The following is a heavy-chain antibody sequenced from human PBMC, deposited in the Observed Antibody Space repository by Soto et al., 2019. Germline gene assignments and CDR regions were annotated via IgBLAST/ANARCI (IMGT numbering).Heavy chain of an antibody. D-gene: IGHD3-16*01. CDR2: IGGSGTGGRT. J-gene: IGHJ6*02. V-gene: IGHV3-23*01. CDR1: GLTFSTYA. Sequence: EVHLLESGGDLVQPGGSLRLSCTASGLTFSTYAMSWVRQAPGKGLEWVSAIGGSGTGGRTYYADSVKGRFTISRDNSKKTVYLQINTVRAHNTPVYYCAKTPGGLDSDNTDSYGMEVWGQATTVSASS. CDR3: AKTPGGLDSDNTDSYGMEV.